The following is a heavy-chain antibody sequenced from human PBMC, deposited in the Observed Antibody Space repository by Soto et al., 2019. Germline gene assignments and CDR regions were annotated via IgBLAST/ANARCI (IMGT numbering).Heavy chain of an antibody. V-gene: IGHV1-46*01. CDR3: ARGRVNSGWYYYYYGMDV. Sequence: SAKVSFKASRYTFTSYYMHWVRQAPGQGLEWMGIINPSSGSTSYAQKFQGRVTMTRDTSTSTVYMELSSLRSEDTAVYYCARGRVNSGWYYYYYGMDVWGQGTTVTVSS. J-gene: IGHJ6*02. CDR2: INPSSGST. CDR1: RYTFTSYY. D-gene: IGHD6-19*01.